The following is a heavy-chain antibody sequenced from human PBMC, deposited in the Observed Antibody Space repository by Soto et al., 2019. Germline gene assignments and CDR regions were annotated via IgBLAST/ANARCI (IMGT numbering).Heavy chain of an antibody. J-gene: IGHJ4*02. V-gene: IGHV3-74*01. CDR3: ARDAEQYDSSPGVY. D-gene: IGHD6-6*01. CDR1: GFPGKNYW. Sequence: PGGSLRLSCAACGFPGKNYWMNWVRQSAGKGLVWIARINDEGSWTTYADSVKGRFTVSRDNSKNTLDMEMNSLGVEDTAVYFCARDAEQYDSSPGVYWGRGTLVTVSS. CDR2: INDEGSWT.